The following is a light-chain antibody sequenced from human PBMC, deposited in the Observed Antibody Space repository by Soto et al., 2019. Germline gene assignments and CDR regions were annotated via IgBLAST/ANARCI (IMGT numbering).Light chain of an antibody. J-gene: IGLJ3*02. CDR2: GNS. Sequence: QSVLTQPPSVSGAPGQRVTISCTGSSSNIGAGYDVHWYQQLPGTAPKLLIYGNSNRPSGVPDRFSGAKYGTSASLAITGLQDEDEADYYGQSYDSSLSGWVFGGGTKVTVL. CDR1: SSNIGAGYD. V-gene: IGLV1-40*01. CDR3: QSYDSSLSGWV.